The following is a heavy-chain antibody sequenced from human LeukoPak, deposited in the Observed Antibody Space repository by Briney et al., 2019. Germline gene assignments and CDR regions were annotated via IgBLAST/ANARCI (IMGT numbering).Heavy chain of an antibody. D-gene: IGHD5-24*01. CDR1: GDSLTSHF. CDR2: VFHSGTT. Sequence: SETLSLTCNVSGDSLTSHFWSWIRQTPGKGLEWIGYVFHSGTTNYSPSLKSRVTISLDTSKKEFYLRLASMTAADIGVYYCARSPRRDGYLRDSWGQGTLVTVSS. J-gene: IGHJ4*02. V-gene: IGHV4-4*08. CDR3: ARSPRRDGYLRDS.